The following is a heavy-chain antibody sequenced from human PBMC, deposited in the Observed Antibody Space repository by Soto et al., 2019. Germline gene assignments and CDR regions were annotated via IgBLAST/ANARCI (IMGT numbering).Heavy chain of an antibody. Sequence: SETLSLTCTVSGGSISSSSYYWGWIRQPPGKGLEWIGSIYYSGSTYYNPSLKSRVTISVDTSKNQFSLKLSSVTAADTAVYYCARRLVAVVHWFDPWGQGTLVTVSS. CDR2: IYYSGST. V-gene: IGHV4-39*01. CDR1: GGSISSSSYY. D-gene: IGHD6-19*01. J-gene: IGHJ5*02. CDR3: ARRLVAVVHWFDP.